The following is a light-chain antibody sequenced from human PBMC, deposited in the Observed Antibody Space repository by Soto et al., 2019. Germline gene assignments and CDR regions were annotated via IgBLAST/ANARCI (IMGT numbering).Light chain of an antibody. J-gene: IGKJ1*01. CDR3: QQYGSSPRT. Sequence: EIVLTQSPGTLSLSPGERATLSCRASQSVSSSYLAWYQQKPGQAPRLLIYGASSRATGIPDRFSGSGSGTDFSLTISRLETDDFAVYYCQQYGSSPRTCGQGTKVEIK. V-gene: IGKV3-20*01. CDR2: GAS. CDR1: QSVSSSY.